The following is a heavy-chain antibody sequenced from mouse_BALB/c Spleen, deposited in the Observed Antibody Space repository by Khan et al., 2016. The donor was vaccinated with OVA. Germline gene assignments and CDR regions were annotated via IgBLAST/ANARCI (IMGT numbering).Heavy chain of an antibody. J-gene: IGHJ4*01. V-gene: IGHV5-9-3*01. Sequence: EVELVESGGGVVNPGGSLKVSCSASGFTFSSFAMSWVRQTPEKRLEWVATISTGGHYTFYPDSVKGRFTISRDNARNTLDLQMSSLRSEDTAMYYCARSLVDYCGMDYWGQGTSVTVSS. D-gene: IGHD2-2*01. CDR3: ARSLVDYCGMDY. CDR1: GFTFSSFA. CDR2: ISTGGHYT.